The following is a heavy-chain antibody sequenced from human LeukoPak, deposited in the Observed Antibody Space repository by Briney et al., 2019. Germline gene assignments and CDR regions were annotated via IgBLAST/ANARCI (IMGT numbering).Heavy chain of an antibody. CDR3: AKGYSSGLYKLYYFDF. V-gene: IGHV3-30*18. Sequence: PGGSLRLSCAASGFTFSSYGMHWVRQAPGKGLEWVALISYDGSDKGYADSVKGRFTTSRDNSRNTLYLQMNSPRAEDTAVYYCAKGYSSGLYKLYYFDFWGQGTLVTVSS. CDR2: ISYDGSDK. CDR1: GFTFSSYG. D-gene: IGHD6-19*01. J-gene: IGHJ4*02.